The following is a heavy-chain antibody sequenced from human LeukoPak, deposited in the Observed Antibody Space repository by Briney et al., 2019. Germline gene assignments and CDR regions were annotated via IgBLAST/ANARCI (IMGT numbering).Heavy chain of an antibody. CDR1: GYTFTSYY. D-gene: IGHD3-3*01. CDR3: ATDLVPIFGVADYGMDV. CDR2: FDPEDGET. V-gene: IGHV1-24*01. Sequence: ASVKVSCKASGYTFTSYYLHWVRQAPGKGLEWMGGFDPEDGETIYAQKLQGRVTMTEDTSTDTAYMELSSLRSEDTAVYYCATDLVPIFGVADYGMDVWGQGTTVTVSS. J-gene: IGHJ6*02.